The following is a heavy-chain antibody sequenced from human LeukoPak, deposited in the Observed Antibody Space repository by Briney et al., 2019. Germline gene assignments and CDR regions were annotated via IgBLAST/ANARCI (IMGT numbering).Heavy chain of an antibody. CDR1: GFPFSSYS. J-gene: IGHJ6*03. CDR3: ARGTTALMDV. Sequence: GGSLRLSCAASGFPFSSYSMNWVRQAPGKGLEWVSSISSGTSFIYYADSVKGRFTIFRDNAKNSLYLQMNSLRAEDTAVYYCARGTTALMDVWGKGTTVTVSS. V-gene: IGHV3-21*04. CDR2: ISSGTSFI. D-gene: IGHD2-21*02.